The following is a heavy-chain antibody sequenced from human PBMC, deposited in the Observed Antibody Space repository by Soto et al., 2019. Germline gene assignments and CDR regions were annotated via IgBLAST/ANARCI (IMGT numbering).Heavy chain of an antibody. D-gene: IGHD3-9*01. CDR3: ARLDILPYYFDY. J-gene: IGHJ4*02. CDR2: IYYSGST. Sequence: SETLSLTCTVSGGSISSGDYYWSWIRQPPGKGLEWIGYIYYSGSTYYNPSLKSRVTISVDTSKNQFSLKLSSVTAADTAVYYCARLDILPYYFDYWGQGTLVTVSS. V-gene: IGHV4-30-4*01. CDR1: GGSISSGDYY.